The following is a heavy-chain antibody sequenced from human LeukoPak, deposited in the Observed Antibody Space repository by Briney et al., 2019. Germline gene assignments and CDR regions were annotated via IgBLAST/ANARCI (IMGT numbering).Heavy chain of an antibody. CDR2: IHPSGGST. J-gene: IGHJ4*02. D-gene: IGHD4-17*01. CDR1: GYTFTSYC. CDR3: ARAHLHYGDSIHDLDY. Sequence: GASVTLSCTASGYTFTSYCMHWVRQAPGQGLEWMGIIHPSGGSTTYAQKFQGRVTVTRDTATSTVYMALSSLRSEDTAVYYCARAHLHYGDSIHDLDYWGQGTLVTVSS. V-gene: IGHV1-46*01.